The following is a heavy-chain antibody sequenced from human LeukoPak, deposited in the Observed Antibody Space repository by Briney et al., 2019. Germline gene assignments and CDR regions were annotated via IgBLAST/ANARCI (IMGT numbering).Heavy chain of an antibody. CDR2: IYHSGST. J-gene: IGHJ3*02. CDR1: GGSISSGGYS. D-gene: IGHD6-19*01. V-gene: IGHV4-30-2*01. Sequence: SETLSLTCAVSGGSISSGGYSWSWIRQPPGKGLEWIGYIYHSGSTYYNPSLKSRVTISVDRSKNQFSLKLSSVTAADTAVYYCARGLQWLGPDDAFDIWGQGTMVTVSS. CDR3: ARGLQWLGPDDAFDI.